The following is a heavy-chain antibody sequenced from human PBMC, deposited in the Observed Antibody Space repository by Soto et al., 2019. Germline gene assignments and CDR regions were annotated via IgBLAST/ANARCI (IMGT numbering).Heavy chain of an antibody. CDR3: ARMGSGVWDSGGYFKF. Sequence: SETLSLTCTVSGASISSQYWSWIRQPPGKGMEWIGYIYYTGTTKYNPSLKSRVTMSIDTSKNQFSLKLSSVTAADTALYYCARMGSGVWDSGGYFKFWGHGTLVTVSS. J-gene: IGHJ4*01. V-gene: IGHV4-59*11. CDR2: IYYTGTT. D-gene: IGHD3-22*01. CDR1: GASISSQY.